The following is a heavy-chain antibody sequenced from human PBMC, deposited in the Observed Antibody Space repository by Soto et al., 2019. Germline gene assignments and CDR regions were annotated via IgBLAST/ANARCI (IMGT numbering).Heavy chain of an antibody. CDR2: MSSSSSTI. Sequence: EVQLVESGGGLVQPGGSLRLSCAASGFTFSSYSMNWVRQAPGKGLEWVSYMSSSSSTIYYADSVKGRFTISRDNAKNSLYLQMNSLRAEDTAVYYCARDSSLYCSGGSCYRIDPWGQGTLVTVSS. D-gene: IGHD2-15*01. V-gene: IGHV3-48*01. J-gene: IGHJ5*02. CDR3: ARDSSLYCSGGSCYRIDP. CDR1: GFTFSSYS.